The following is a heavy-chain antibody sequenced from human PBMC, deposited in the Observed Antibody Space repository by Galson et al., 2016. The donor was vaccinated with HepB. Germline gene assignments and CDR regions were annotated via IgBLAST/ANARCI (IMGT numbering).Heavy chain of an antibody. J-gene: IGHJ4*02. V-gene: IGHV3-74*01. CDR2: IMREGSML. Sequence: SLRLSCAGSGFRFNFGDSYFHWVRQAPGKGLVWVSRIMREGSMLSYADSVKGRFTTSKDNAKNTVYLQMNSLRAEDTANYYCARDGGNDNFDYWGQGTLVTVSS. CDR3: ARDGGNDNFDY. CDR1: GFRFNFGDSY. D-gene: IGHD3-16*01.